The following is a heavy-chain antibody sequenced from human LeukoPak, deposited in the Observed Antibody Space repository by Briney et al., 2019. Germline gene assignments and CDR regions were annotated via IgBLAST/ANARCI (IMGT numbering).Heavy chain of an antibody. V-gene: IGHV3-73*01. CDR2: IRTKANTYAT. CDR1: GFTFSGSS. Sequence: GGSLRLSCAASGFTFSGSSIHWVRQASGKGLEWIGLIRTKANTYATAYAASVTGRFTNSRDDSKSTSYLQINSLKTEDTALYFCSTSYSGNSWYDWFGPWGQGTLVTVSS. J-gene: IGHJ5*02. CDR3: STSYSGNSWYDWFGP. D-gene: IGHD6-13*01.